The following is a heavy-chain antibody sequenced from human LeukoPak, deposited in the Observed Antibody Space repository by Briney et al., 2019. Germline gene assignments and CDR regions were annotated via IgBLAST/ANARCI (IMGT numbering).Heavy chain of an antibody. V-gene: IGHV3-21*01. CDR2: ISSSSSYI. J-gene: IGHJ4*02. CDR1: GFTFSSYS. Sequence: PGGSLRLSCAASGFTFSSYSMNWVRQAPGKGLEWVSSISSSSSYIYYADSVKGRFTISRDNAKNSLYLQMNSLRAEDTAVYYCARDWFSSSHGYFDYWGQGTLVTVSS. CDR3: ARDWFSSSHGYFDY. D-gene: IGHD6-6*01.